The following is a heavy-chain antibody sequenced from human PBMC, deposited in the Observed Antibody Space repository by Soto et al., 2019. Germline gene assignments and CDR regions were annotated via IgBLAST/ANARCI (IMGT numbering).Heavy chain of an antibody. V-gene: IGHV2-5*02. D-gene: IGHD3-10*01. CDR2: IYWDDDE. Sequence: QITLKESGPTLVKPTQPLTLTCTFSGFSLTTSEVGVGWIRQPPGKALEWLALIYWDDDERYNPSLENRLNITKDPSKHQVVLSMTTMDPVDTATYCCAHIRRGSGSYSFDYGGQGTLVIVSS. CDR3: AHIRRGSGSYSFDY. J-gene: IGHJ4*02. CDR1: GFSLTTSEVG.